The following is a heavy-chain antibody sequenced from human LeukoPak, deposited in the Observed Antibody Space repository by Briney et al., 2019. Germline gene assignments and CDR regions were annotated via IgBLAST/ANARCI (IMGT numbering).Heavy chain of an antibody. CDR3: ARGSDY. V-gene: IGHV3-30-3*01. J-gene: IGHJ4*02. Sequence: GGSLRLSCAASGFTFSSYTMHWVRQAPGKGLQWVAVISYDGSNKYYADSVRGRFTISRDSSKNTLYLQMNSLRAEDTAVYYCARGSDYWGQGTLVTVSS. CDR2: ISYDGSNK. CDR1: GFTFSSYT.